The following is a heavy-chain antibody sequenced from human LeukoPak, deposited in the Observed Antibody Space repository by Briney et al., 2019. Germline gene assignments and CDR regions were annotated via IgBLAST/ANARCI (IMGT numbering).Heavy chain of an antibody. CDR1: GFTFSSYG. CDR3: AKPSYGSGSYTHFDY. J-gene: IGHJ4*02. D-gene: IGHD3-10*01. V-gene: IGHV3-30*18. Sequence: PGGSLRLSCAASGFTFSSYGMHWVRQAAGKGLEWVAVISYDGSNKYYADSVKGRFTISRDNSKNTLYLQMNSLRAEDTAVYYCAKPSYGSGSYTHFDYWGQGTLVAVSS. CDR2: ISYDGSNK.